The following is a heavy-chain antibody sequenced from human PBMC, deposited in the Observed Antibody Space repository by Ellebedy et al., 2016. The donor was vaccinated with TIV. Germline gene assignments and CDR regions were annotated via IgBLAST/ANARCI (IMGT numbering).Heavy chain of an antibody. CDR1: GFTLSDFW. CDR2: IKEYGNEE. V-gene: IGHV3-7*01. CDR3: ARDRSDGFDV. J-gene: IGHJ3*01. Sequence: PGGSLRLSCVASGFTLSDFWMNWVRQAPGKGLEWVANIKEYGNEEYYVDSVRGRFTISRDDAENSLFLQMNTLRAEDTAIYYCARDRSDGFDVWGQGTLVAVSS.